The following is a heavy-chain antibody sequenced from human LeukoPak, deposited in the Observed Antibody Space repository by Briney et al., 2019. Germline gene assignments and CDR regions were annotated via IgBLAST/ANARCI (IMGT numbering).Heavy chain of an antibody. CDR2: INWNGGST. D-gene: IGHD6-19*01. CDR3: ARVTAVAGTSVGVDA. V-gene: IGHV3-20*04. CDR1: GFTFDDYG. J-gene: IGHJ4*02. Sequence: GGSLRLSCAASGFTFDDYGMSWVRQVPGKGLEWVSGINWNGGSTGYADSVKGRFTISRDNSKNSLYLQMNSLRAEDTAVYYCARVTAVAGTSVGVDAWGQGILVTVS.